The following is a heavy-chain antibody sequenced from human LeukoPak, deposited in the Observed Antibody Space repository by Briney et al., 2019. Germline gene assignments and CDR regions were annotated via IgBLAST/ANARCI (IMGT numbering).Heavy chain of an antibody. V-gene: IGHV3-23*01. CDR1: GFTFSSYA. CDR3: ARVNGIAAAVLFDY. J-gene: IGHJ4*02. Sequence: GGSLRLSCAVSGFTFSSYAISWVRQAPGKGLEWVSAISGSGGSTYYADSVKGRFTISRDNAKNSLYRQIMTLRAVDTAVYYCARVNGIAAAVLFDYWGQGTLVIVS. D-gene: IGHD6-13*01. CDR2: ISGSGGST.